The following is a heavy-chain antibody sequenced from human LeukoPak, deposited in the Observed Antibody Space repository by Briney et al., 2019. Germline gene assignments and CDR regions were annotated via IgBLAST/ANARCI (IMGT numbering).Heavy chain of an antibody. CDR2: MNPNSGNT. CDR3: AREGDQSIAAPDAFDI. CDR1: GYTFTSYD. J-gene: IGHJ3*02. D-gene: IGHD6-6*01. Sequence: GASVKVSCKASGYTFTSYDINWVRQATGQGLEWMGWMNPNSGNTGYAQKFQGRVTMTRDTSTSTVYMELSSLRSEDTAVYYCAREGDQSIAAPDAFDIWGQGTMVTVSS. V-gene: IGHV1-8*01.